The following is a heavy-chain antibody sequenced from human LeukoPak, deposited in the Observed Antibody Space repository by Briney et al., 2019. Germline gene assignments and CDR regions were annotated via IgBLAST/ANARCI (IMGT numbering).Heavy chain of an antibody. CDR1: GFSFSNYG. V-gene: IGHV3-30*02. D-gene: IGHD6-13*01. CDR2: IRYDNSNK. Sequence: GRSLRLSCAASGFSFSNYGMHWVRQAPGKGLEWVAFIRYDNSNKYYADSVKGRFTISRDNSKNTLSLQMDSLRTEDTSIYYCAKGAWAADGPMGNNFASWGQGTLVIVSS. J-gene: IGHJ4*02. CDR3: AKGAWAADGPMGNNFAS.